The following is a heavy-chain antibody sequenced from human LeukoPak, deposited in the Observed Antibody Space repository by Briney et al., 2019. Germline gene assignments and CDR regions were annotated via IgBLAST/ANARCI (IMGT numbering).Heavy chain of an antibody. V-gene: IGHV4-34*01. CDR3: AREPIAAADYFDY. D-gene: IGHD6-13*01. Sequence: PSETLSLTCAVYGGSFSGYYWSWIRQPPGKGLEWIGEINHSGSTNYNPSLKSRVTISVDTSKNQFSLKLSSVTAADTAVYYCAREPIAAADYFDYWGQGTLVTVSS. CDR1: GGSFSGYY. J-gene: IGHJ4*02. CDR2: INHSGST.